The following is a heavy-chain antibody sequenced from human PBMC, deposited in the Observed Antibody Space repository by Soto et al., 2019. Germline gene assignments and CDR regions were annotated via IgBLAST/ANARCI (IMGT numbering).Heavy chain of an antibody. J-gene: IGHJ6*02. D-gene: IGHD3-3*01. CDR2: INWNGGST. Sequence: EVQLVESGGGVVRPGGSLRLSCAASGFTFDDYGMSWVRQAPGKGLEWVSGINWNGGSTGYADSVKGRITISRDNAKTSLYLQINSLRGEETALYYCATDLRFAPALYYYDGMDVWGQGTTVTVSS. V-gene: IGHV3-20*04. CDR1: GFTFDDYG. CDR3: ATDLRFAPALYYYDGMDV.